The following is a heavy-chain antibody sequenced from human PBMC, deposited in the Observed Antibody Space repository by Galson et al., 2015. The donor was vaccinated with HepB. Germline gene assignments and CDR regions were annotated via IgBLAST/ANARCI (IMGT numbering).Heavy chain of an antibody. D-gene: IGHD6-13*01. CDR3: ARVSQGSWYFDY. V-gene: IGHV3-30*04. Sequence: SLRLSCAASGFTFSSYAMHWVRQAPGKGLEWVAVISYDGSNKCYADSVKGRFTISRDNSKNTLYLQMNSLRAEDTAVYYCARVSQGSWYFDYWGQGTLVTVSS. CDR2: ISYDGSNK. CDR1: GFTFSSYA. J-gene: IGHJ4*02.